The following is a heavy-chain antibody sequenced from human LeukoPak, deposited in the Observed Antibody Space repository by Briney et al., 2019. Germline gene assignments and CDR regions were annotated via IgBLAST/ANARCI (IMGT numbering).Heavy chain of an antibody. V-gene: IGHV4-30-4*01. Sequence: SETLSLTCTASGRSISSGDYYWSWIRQPPGKGLEWIGYIYYSGSTYYNPSLKTRVPIPVDTSKNQFSLKLSSVTVADTAVYYCARDLNGSGSARSFYYYYGMDVWGQGTTVTVSS. CDR2: IYYSGST. J-gene: IGHJ6*02. CDR1: GRSISSGDYY. D-gene: IGHD3-10*01. CDR3: ARDLNGSGSARSFYYYYGMDV.